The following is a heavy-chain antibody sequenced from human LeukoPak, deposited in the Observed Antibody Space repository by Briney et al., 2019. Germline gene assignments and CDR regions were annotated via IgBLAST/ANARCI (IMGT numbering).Heavy chain of an antibody. Sequence: ASVKVSCKASGYTFSGYYMHWVRQAPGQGLEWMGWINPNSGGTNYAQKFQGRVTMTRDTSISTAYMELSRLRSDDTAVYYCARLADCSSSSCRSFDYWGQGTLVTVSS. CDR1: GYTFSGYY. CDR2: INPNSGGT. V-gene: IGHV1-2*02. J-gene: IGHJ4*02. D-gene: IGHD2-2*01. CDR3: ARLADCSSSSCRSFDY.